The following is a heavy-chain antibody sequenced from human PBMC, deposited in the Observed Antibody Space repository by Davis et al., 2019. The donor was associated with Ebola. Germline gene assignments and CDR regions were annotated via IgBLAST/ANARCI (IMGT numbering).Heavy chain of an antibody. D-gene: IGHD2-15*01. CDR3: ARGVATRYSYYYYAMDV. J-gene: IGHJ6*04. Sequence: AASVKVSCKASGYTFTSYYMHWVRQAPGQGLEWMGWINTNTGNPTYAQGFTGRFVFSLDTSVSTAYLQISSLKAEDTAVYYCARGVATRYSYYYYAMDVWGKGTTVTVSS. CDR1: GYTFTSYY. CDR2: INTNTGNP. V-gene: IGHV7-4-1*02.